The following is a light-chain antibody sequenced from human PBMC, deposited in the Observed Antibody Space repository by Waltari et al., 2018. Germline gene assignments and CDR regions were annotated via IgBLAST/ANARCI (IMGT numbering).Light chain of an antibody. V-gene: IGKV2-28*01. J-gene: IGKJ4*01. CDR3: MQALQTPLT. CDR2: LGS. Sequence: DIVMTQSPLSLPVTPGEPASTSCRSSQSLLPSNGYYYLHWYLQKPGQSPQLLIHLGSNRASGVPDRFSGSGSGTDFTLKISRVEAEDVGVYYCMQALQTPLTFSGGTKVEIK. CDR1: QSLLPSNGYYY.